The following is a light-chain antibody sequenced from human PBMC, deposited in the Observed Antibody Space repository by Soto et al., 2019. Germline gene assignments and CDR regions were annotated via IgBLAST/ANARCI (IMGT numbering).Light chain of an antibody. J-gene: IGKJ1*01. CDR1: QVIRRS. V-gene: IGKV1-13*02. Sequence: IPLTHAPSSLSASVGDRVTITCRASQVIRRSLAWFQQKAGNPPKVLIYEASVLETGVSSRFSGSGSGTDFTLSISSLQPEDFATYYCQQFNSYPWTFGQGTTVEVK. CDR2: EAS. CDR3: QQFNSYPWT.